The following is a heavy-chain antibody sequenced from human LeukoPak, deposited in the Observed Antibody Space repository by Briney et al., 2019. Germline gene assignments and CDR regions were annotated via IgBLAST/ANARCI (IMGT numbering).Heavy chain of an antibody. CDR1: GFTFSSYT. CDR2: ISRSSSHR. V-gene: IGHV3-21*01. D-gene: IGHD2-2*01. J-gene: IGHJ5*02. Sequence: GGSLRLSCAASGFTFSSYTMNWVRQAPGKGLEWLSSISRSSSHRYYADSVKGRFTISRDNARNSVDLHLKSLRAEDTAVYYCVPSPTRHPQGFDPWGQGTLVTVSS. CDR3: VPSPTRHPQGFDP.